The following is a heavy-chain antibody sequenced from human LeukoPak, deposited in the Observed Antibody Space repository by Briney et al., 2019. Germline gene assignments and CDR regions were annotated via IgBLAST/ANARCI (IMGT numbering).Heavy chain of an antibody. CDR2: ISYDGSNK. CDR1: GGTFSSYA. CDR3: ARDGFLNSWYNNYYYYYGMDV. V-gene: IGHV3-30-3*01. J-gene: IGHJ6*02. Sequence: SCKASGGTFSSYAMHWVRQAPGKGLEWVAVISYDGSNKYYADSVKGRFTISRDNSKNTLYLQMNSLRAEDTAVYYCARDGFLNSWYNNYYYYYGMDVWGQGTTVTVSS. D-gene: IGHD6-13*01.